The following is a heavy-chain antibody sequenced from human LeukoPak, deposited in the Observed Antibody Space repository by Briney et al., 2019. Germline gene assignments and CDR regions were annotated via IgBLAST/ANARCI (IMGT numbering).Heavy chain of an antibody. CDR1: GFTFSDYY. V-gene: IGHV3-11*03. CDR2: ISSSSAST. J-gene: IGHJ4*02. D-gene: IGHD2-2*01. Sequence: GGSQRLSCAASGFTFSDYYMSWIRQTPGKGLEWVSDISSSSASTNYADSVKGRFTISRDNAKNSLRLQMNSLRAEDTAVYYCTRSGSDIVVVPAASDYWGQGTLVTVSS. CDR3: TRSGSDIVVVPAASDY.